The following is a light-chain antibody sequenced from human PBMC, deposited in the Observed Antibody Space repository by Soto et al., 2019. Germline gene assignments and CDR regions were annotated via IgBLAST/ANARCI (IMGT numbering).Light chain of an antibody. CDR1: QGISSH. J-gene: IGKJ4*01. CDR3: HHKNGFPLT. CDR2: AAS. Sequence: DIQLAQSPSFLSASVGDRVTITCRASQGISSHLAWYQQKPGKAPKLLIYAASTLKSGVPSRFSGNRSRTDFTLTVSSLQPDEFATYYCHHKNGFPLTFGGGTKVEIK. V-gene: IGKV1-9*01.